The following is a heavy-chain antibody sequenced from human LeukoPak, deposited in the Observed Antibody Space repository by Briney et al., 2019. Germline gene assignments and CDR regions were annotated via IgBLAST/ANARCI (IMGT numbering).Heavy chain of an antibody. Sequence: PSQTLSLTCTVSGGSISSGSYYWSWIRQPAGKGLEWIGRIYSSGSTNYNPSLKSRVTISVHTSRNQFSLKLSSVTAADTAVYYCARGPYYYGGSAFDIWGQGTMATVSS. CDR1: GGSISSGSYY. CDR3: ARGPYYYGGSAFDI. D-gene: IGHD3-10*01. V-gene: IGHV4-61*02. CDR2: IYSSGST. J-gene: IGHJ3*02.